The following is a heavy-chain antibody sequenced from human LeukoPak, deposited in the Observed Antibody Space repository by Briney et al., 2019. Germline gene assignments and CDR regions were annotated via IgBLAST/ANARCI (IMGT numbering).Heavy chain of an antibody. CDR1: GFTFSSYS. J-gene: IGHJ6*02. D-gene: IGHD3-9*01. CDR3: ARGLEYYDILTGYYSPYGMDV. Sequence: PGGSLRLSCAASGFTFSSYSMNWVRQAPGKGLEWVSSISSSSSYIYYADSVKGRFTISRDNAKNSLYLQMNSLRAEDTAVHYCARGLEYYDILTGYYSPYGMDVWGQGTTVTVSS. V-gene: IGHV3-21*01. CDR2: ISSSSSYI.